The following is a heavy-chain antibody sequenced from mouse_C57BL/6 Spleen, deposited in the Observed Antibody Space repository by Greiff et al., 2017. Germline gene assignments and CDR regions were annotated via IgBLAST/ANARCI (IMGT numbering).Heavy chain of an antibody. Sequence: QVQLQQSGPELVKPGASVKISCKASGYAFSSSWMNWVKQRPGKGLEWIGRIYPGDGDTNYNGKFKGKATLTADKSSSTAYMELSSLTSEDSAVYFCARGTDGYLVWFAYWGQGTLVTVSA. D-gene: IGHD2-3*01. J-gene: IGHJ3*01. CDR3: ARGTDGYLVWFAY. CDR1: GYAFSSSW. CDR2: IYPGDGDT. V-gene: IGHV1-82*01.